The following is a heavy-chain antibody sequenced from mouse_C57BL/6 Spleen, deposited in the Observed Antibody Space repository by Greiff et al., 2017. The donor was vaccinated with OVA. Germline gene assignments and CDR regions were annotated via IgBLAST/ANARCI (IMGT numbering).Heavy chain of an antibody. CDR3: ARPYYYGSTDWYFDV. J-gene: IGHJ1*03. CDR1: GFTFSDYG. Sequence: EVKLVESGGGLVKPGGSLKLSCAASGFTFSDYGMHWVRQAPEKGLEWVAYISSGSSTIYYADTVKGRFTISRDNAKNTLFLQMTSLRSEDTAMYYGARPYYYGSTDWYFDVWGTGTTVTVSS. V-gene: IGHV5-17*01. D-gene: IGHD1-1*01. CDR2: ISSGSSTI.